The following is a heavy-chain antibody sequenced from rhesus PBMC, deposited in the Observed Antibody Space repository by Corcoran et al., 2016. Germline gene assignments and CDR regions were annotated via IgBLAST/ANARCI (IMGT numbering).Heavy chain of an antibody. CDR3: ARANWGPDY. CDR2: ISNGGEST. D-gene: IGHD7-45*01. Sequence: EVQLVESGGGLAKPGGSLRLSCAASGFTFSDYYMDWVRQAPGKGLEWVSRISNGGESTWYEDSVKGRCTISRESAKNTLYLQMSSLTTEDTAVYYCARANWGPDYWGQGVLVTVSS. CDR1: GFTFSDYY. V-gene: IGHV3-178*01. J-gene: IGHJ4*01.